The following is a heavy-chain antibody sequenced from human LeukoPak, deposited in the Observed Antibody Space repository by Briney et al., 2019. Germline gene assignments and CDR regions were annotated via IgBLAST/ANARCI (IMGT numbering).Heavy chain of an antibody. V-gene: IGHV4-30-4*08. J-gene: IGHJ4*02. CDR1: GGSISSGDYY. CDR2: IYYSGST. CDR3: TRGGELMNF. Sequence: SETLTLTCTVSGGSISSGDYYWSWIRQPPGKGLEWIGYIYYSGSTYYNPSLKSRVTISVDTSKNQFSLKLSSVTAADTAVYYCTRGGELMNFWGQGTLVTVSS. D-gene: IGHD1-26*01.